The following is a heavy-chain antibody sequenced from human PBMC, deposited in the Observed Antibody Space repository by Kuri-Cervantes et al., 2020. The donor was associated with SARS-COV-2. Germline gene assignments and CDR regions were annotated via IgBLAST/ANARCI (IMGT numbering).Heavy chain of an antibody. J-gene: IGHJ4*02. CDR3: ARHRDYYDISGFDS. CDR1: GGSFSGYY. D-gene: IGHD3-22*01. V-gene: IGHV4-34*01. Sequence: GSLRLSCAVYGGSFSGYYWSWIRQPPGKGLEWIGEINHSGSTNYNPSLKSRVTISVDTSKNKFSLNLSSVTAADTAVYYCARHRDYYDISGFDSWGQGTLVTVSS. CDR2: INHSGST.